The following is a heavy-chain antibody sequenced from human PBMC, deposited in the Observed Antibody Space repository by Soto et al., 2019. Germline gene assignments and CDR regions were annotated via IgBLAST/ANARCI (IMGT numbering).Heavy chain of an antibody. D-gene: IGHD6-19*01. J-gene: IGHJ3*02. CDR2: ISWNSGSI. CDR1: GFTFDDYA. Sequence: EVQLVESGGGLVQPGRSLRLSCAASGFTFDDYAMHWVRQAPGKGLEWVSGISWNSGSIGYADSVKGRFTISRDNAKNSRYLQMKRLRAEDTALYYCAKDTGGGIAVAGGAFDIWGQGTMVTVSS. V-gene: IGHV3-9*01. CDR3: AKDTGGGIAVAGGAFDI.